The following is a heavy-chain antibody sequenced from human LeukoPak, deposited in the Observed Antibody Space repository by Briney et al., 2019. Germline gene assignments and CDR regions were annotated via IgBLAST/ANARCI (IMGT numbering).Heavy chain of an antibody. CDR3: ARGQDYVWGSYLYYYYYGMDV. J-gene: IGHJ6*02. CDR2: INHSGST. V-gene: IGHV4-39*07. CDR1: GDSISSSSFY. D-gene: IGHD3-16*02. Sequence: SETLSLTCTVSGDSISSSSFYWGWIRQPPGRGLEWLGEINHSGSTNYNPSLKSRLTISVHTSNNQFSLKQSSGTAAGTAVYYWARGQDYVWGSYLYYYYYGMDVWGQGTTVTVSS.